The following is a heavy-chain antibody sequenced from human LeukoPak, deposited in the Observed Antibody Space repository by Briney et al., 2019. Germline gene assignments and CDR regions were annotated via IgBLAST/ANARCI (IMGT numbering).Heavy chain of an antibody. V-gene: IGHV3-33*01. CDR1: GFTFSSYG. J-gene: IGHJ6*02. CDR2: IWYDGSNK. D-gene: IGHD3-3*01. CDR3: ARDQAQDFWSGYFGEYYYYGMDV. Sequence: GGSLRLSCAASGFTFSSYGMHWVRQAPGKGLEWVAVIWYDGSNKYYADSVKGRFTISRDNSKNTLYLQMNSLRAEDTAVYYCARDQAQDFWSGYFGEYYYYGMDVWGQGTTVTVSS.